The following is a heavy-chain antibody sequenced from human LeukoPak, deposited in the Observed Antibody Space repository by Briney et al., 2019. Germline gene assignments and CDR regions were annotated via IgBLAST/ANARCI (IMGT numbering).Heavy chain of an antibody. J-gene: IGHJ4*02. D-gene: IGHD6-13*01. V-gene: IGHV1-2*02. CDR3: ARGIAAAPLVLPLGY. CDR1: GYTSTGYY. CDR2: RNPNSGGT. Sequence: EASVKVSCEAPGYTSTGYYMHWVRHAPGQGVERMGWRNPNSGGTNHSQKFQGRVTMTRDTSISTAYMELSRLRSDDTAVYYCARGIAAAPLVLPLGYYGQGTRATVSS.